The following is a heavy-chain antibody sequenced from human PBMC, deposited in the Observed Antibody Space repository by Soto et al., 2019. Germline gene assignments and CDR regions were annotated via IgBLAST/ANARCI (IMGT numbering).Heavy chain of an antibody. Sequence: GGSLRLSCATSGFTFTNAWMNWVRQAPGKGLEWVARIKDKTEGGRTDHAAPVKGRFTVSRDDSKNTLYLQMNSLKTEDTAADYCTTAHYDDSTGFFSAPDFDYWGQGTLVTVSS. CDR1: GFTFTNAW. D-gene: IGHD3-22*01. CDR2: IKDKTEGGRT. CDR3: TTAHYDDSTGFFSAPDFDY. J-gene: IGHJ4*02. V-gene: IGHV3-15*07.